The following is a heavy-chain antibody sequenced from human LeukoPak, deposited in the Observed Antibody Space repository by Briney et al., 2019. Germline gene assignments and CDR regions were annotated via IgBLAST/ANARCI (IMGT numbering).Heavy chain of an antibody. D-gene: IGHD6-6*01. V-gene: IGHV3-7*01. Sequence: PGGSLRLSCAASGFTFSSYWMTWVRQAPGKGLEWVANIKQDGSEKYYVDSVKGRFTISRHNAKNSLYLQMISLRAEDTAVYYCARGSSSDPGLDYWGQGTLVTVSS. J-gene: IGHJ4*02. CDR3: ARGSSSDPGLDY. CDR1: GFTFSSYW. CDR2: IKQDGSEK.